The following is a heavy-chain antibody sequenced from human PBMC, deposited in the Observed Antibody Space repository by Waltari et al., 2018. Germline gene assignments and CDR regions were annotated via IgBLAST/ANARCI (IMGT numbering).Heavy chain of an antibody. CDR3: ARQNYYDSSLYNYPFDY. CDR2: ISGSDRRT. V-gene: IGHV3-23*01. J-gene: IGHJ4*02. CDR1: GFIFSDYA. D-gene: IGHD3-22*01. Sequence: EVQLLESGGGLIQPGGSLRLSCAASGFIFSDYAMTWVRQAPGNGLEWVSDISGSDRRTHYAGAGKGRFTISRDNSKNTLYLQMNGLRVEDTAVYFCARQNYYDSSLYNYPFDYWGRGTLVIVSS.